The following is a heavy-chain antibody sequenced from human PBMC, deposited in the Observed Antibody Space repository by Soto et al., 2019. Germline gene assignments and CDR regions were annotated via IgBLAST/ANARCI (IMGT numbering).Heavy chain of an antibody. CDR2: ITWSSVYT. V-gene: IGHV3-9*01. CDR1: EFTFDDYA. Sequence: GGSLRLSCAASEFTFDDYAMHWVRQAPGKGLEWVAFITWSSVYTGYADSVKGRFTISRDNAKNSLYLEMNSLRPEDTALYYCGKDKSLGGEVSTYYFAFWXQGTLVTVSS. D-gene: IGHD2-21*01. CDR3: GKDKSLGGEVSTYYFAF. J-gene: IGHJ4*02.